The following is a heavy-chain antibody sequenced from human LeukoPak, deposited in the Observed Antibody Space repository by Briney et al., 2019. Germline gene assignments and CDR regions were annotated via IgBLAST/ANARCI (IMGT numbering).Heavy chain of an antibody. Sequence: GASVQFSCKASGYTFTSYEMHWVRQATGQGLEWMGWMNPNSGNTGYAQKFQCRVTITSNTSISTAYLELSSLRSEDTGVYYCASLKLSPGDYYYGMDVWGQGTTVTVSS. CDR3: ASLKLSPGDYYYGMDV. CDR2: MNPNSGNT. J-gene: IGHJ6*02. CDR1: GYTFTSYE. D-gene: IGHD5-18*01. V-gene: IGHV1-8*03.